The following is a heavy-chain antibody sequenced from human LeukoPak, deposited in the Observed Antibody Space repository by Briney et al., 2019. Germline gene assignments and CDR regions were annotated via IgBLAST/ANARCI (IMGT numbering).Heavy chain of an antibody. CDR1: GFTVSSNY. J-gene: IGHJ5*02. CDR2: IYSGGST. CDR3: ARAAFGELLYEWWFDP. D-gene: IGHD3-10*01. V-gene: IGHV3-53*01. Sequence: GGSLRLSCAASGFTVSSNYMSWVRQAPGRGLEWVSVIYSGGSTYYADSVKGRFTISRDNSKNTLYLQMSSLRAEDTAVYYCARAAFGELLYEWWFDPWGQGTLVTVSS.